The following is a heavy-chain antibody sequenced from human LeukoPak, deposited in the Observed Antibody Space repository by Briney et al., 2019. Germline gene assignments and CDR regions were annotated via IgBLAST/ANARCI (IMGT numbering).Heavy chain of an antibody. V-gene: IGHV4-59*08. Sequence: SQTLSLTCTVSGGSTSSYSWSWIRQPPGKGLEWIGYIYYSGSTNYNTSLTSRVTISVDRSTNQFSRTLTSVTASATAASYFALQHSYYDFWSGFGPWGRGTVVTVSS. CDR2: IYYSGST. J-gene: IGHJ5*02. CDR1: GGSTSSYS. D-gene: IGHD3-3*01. CDR3: ALQHSYYDFWSGFGP.